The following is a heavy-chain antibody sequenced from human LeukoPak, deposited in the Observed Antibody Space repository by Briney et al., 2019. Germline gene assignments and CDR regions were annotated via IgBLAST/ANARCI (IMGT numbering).Heavy chain of an antibody. CDR1: GGSISGYS. V-gene: IGHV4-4*07. D-gene: IGHD5-24*01. CDR3: ARGSREMATIFDY. Sequence: NPSETLSLTCNVSGGSISGYSRSWIRQPAGKGLEWIGHIFASGSTNYNPSLRSRLTMSVDTSKNQFSLKLTSVTAADTAVYYCARGSREMATIFDYWGQGTLVTVSS. J-gene: IGHJ4*02. CDR2: IFASGST.